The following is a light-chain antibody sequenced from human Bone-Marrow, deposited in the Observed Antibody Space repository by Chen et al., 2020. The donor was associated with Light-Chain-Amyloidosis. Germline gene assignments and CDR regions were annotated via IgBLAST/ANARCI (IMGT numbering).Light chain of an antibody. CDR3: SSYAGSNNFV. V-gene: IGLV2-8*01. CDR1: SSDVGDYKY. Sequence: QSALAQPPSASGSPGQSVTISCAGTSSDVGDYKYVSWYQQHPGKAPKLMIYEVSKRPSGVHDRFSGSKSGNTASLTVSGLQAEDEADYYCSSYAGSNNFVFGTGTKVTVL. J-gene: IGLJ1*01. CDR2: EVS.